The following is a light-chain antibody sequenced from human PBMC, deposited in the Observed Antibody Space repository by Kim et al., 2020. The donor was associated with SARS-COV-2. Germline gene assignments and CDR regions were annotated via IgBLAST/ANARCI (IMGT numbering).Light chain of an antibody. CDR2: DVS. Sequence: QSALTQPASVSGSPGQSITISCTGNSSDVGGYNYVSWYQQHAGKAPKLMIYDVSNRLSGVSNRFSGYKSGNTASLTISGLQAEDEADYYCSSYTSSSTLVFGGGTQLTVL. CDR1: SSDVGGYNY. CDR3: SSYTSSSTLV. J-gene: IGLJ3*02. V-gene: IGLV2-14*03.